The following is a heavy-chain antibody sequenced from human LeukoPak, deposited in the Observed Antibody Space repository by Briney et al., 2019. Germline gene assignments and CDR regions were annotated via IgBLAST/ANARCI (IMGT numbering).Heavy chain of an antibody. CDR3: ARSIRGYSSGWYYFDY. J-gene: IGHJ4*02. D-gene: IGHD6-19*01. Sequence: SETLSLTCTVSGGSIRSSTDYWGWIRQPPGKELEWIGSIYYSGCTYYNPSLKSRVTISVDTSKNQFSVKLSSVTAADTAVYYCARSIRGYSSGWYYFDYWGQGTLITVSS. V-gene: IGHV4-39*07. CDR2: IYYSGCT. CDR1: GGSIRSSTDY.